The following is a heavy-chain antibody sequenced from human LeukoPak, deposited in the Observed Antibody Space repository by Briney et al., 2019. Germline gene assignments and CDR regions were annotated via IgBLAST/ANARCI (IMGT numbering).Heavy chain of an antibody. Sequence: RASVKVSCKASGGTFSSYAISWVRQAPGQGLEWMGRIIPILGIANYAQKFQGRVTITADKSTSTAYMELSRLRSEDTAVYYCARDRGITGTTDYWGQGTPVTVSS. V-gene: IGHV1-69*04. CDR1: GGTFSSYA. D-gene: IGHD1-20*01. CDR2: IIPILGIA. J-gene: IGHJ4*02. CDR3: ARDRGITGTTDY.